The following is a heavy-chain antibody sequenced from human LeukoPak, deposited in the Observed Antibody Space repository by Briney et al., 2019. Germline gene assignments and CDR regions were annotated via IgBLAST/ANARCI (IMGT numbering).Heavy chain of an antibody. D-gene: IGHD6-19*01. CDR1: GGSISSSSYY. V-gene: IGHV4-39*01. CDR2: IYYSGST. Sequence: PSETLSLTCTVSGGSISSSSYYWGWIRQPPGKGLEWIGSIYYSGSTYYNPSLKSRDTISVDTSKNQFSLKLSSVTAADTAVYYCARRQQWLLGGAFDIWGQGTMVTVSS. J-gene: IGHJ3*02. CDR3: ARRQQWLLGGAFDI.